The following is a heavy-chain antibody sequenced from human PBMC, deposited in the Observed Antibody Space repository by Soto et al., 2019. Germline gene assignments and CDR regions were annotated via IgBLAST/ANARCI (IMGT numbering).Heavy chain of an antibody. V-gene: IGHV1-69*02. CDR3: ARTSGYDRNPWDY. CDR2: IIPILGIA. D-gene: IGHD5-12*01. J-gene: IGHJ4*02. CDR1: GGTFSSYT. Sequence: QVQLVQSGAEVKKPGSSVKVSCKASGGTFSSYTISWVRQAPGQGLEWMGRIIPILGIANYAQKFQGRVTITADKSTSTAYMELSSLRSEDTAVYYCARTSGYDRNPWDYWGQGTLVTVSS.